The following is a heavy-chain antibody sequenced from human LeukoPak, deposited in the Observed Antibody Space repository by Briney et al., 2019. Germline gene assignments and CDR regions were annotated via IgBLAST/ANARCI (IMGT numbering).Heavy chain of an antibody. CDR2: IYYSGST. V-gene: IGHV4-59*01. CDR1: DGSISSYY. D-gene: IGHD3-10*01. J-gene: IGHJ4*02. CDR3: ARDDGSGSYNY. Sequence: SETLSLTCTVSDGSISSYYWSWIRQPPGKGLEWIGYIYYSGSTNYNPSLKSRVTISVDTSKNQFSLKLSSVTAADTAVYYCARDDGSGSYNYWGQGTLVTVSS.